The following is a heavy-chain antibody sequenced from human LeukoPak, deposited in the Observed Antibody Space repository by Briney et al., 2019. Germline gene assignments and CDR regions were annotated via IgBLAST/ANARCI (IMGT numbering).Heavy chain of an antibody. CDR2: ISYDGSNK. J-gene: IGHJ4*02. Sequence: PGGSLRLSCAASGFTFSSYGMHWVRQAPGKGLEWVAVISYDGSNKYYADSVKGRFTISRDNSKNTLSLQMNSLRAEDTAVYYCAKDFLIAVAGCPDFDYWGQGTLVTVSS. CDR1: GFTFSSYG. V-gene: IGHV3-30*18. D-gene: IGHD6-19*01. CDR3: AKDFLIAVAGCPDFDY.